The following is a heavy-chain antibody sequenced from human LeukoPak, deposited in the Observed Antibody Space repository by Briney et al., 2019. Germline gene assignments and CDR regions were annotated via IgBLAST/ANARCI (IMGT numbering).Heavy chain of an antibody. V-gene: IGHV4-39*01. J-gene: IGHJ4*02. Sequence: SETLSLTCTVSGGSISSSSYYWGWIRQPPGKGLEWIGSIYYSGSTYYNPSLKSRVTISVDTSKNQFSLKLSSVTAADTAVYYCARLGELLWFGESTFDYWGQGTLVTVSS. CDR1: GGSISSSSYY. CDR3: ARLGELLWFGESTFDY. CDR2: IYYSGST. D-gene: IGHD3-10*01.